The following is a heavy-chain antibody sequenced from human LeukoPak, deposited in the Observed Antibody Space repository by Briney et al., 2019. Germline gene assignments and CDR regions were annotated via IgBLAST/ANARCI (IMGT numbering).Heavy chain of an antibody. Sequence: SETLSLTCSVSVDSLSSDYWTWIRQPAGRGLEWIGRIYDTGSPNYNPSLRSRVTMSVDTSKRQFSLKLTSVTAADTAVYYCARTSNYYYYYMDVWGKGTTVTVSS. CDR1: VDSLSSDY. J-gene: IGHJ6*03. V-gene: IGHV4-4*07. CDR2: IYDTGSP. CDR3: ARTSNYYYYYMDV.